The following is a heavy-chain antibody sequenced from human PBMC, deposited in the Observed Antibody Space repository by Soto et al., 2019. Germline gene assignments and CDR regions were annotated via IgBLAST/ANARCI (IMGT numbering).Heavy chain of an antibody. CDR3: AGLPGGDLYYYYYMDV. V-gene: IGHV4-59*08. CDR2: IYYSGST. D-gene: IGHD3-16*01. J-gene: IGHJ6*03. Sequence: SWIRKKTGKGLEWIGYIYYSGSTNYNPSLKSRVTISVDTSKNQFSLKLSSVTAADTAVYYCAGLPGGDLYYYYYMDVWGKGTTVTV.